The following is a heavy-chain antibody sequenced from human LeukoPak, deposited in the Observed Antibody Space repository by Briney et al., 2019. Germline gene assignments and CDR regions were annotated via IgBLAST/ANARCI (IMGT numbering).Heavy chain of an antibody. CDR3: ARVLAADDGLYNWFDP. Sequence: EASVKVSCKASGGTFSSYAISWVRQAPGQGLEWMGGIIPIFGTANYAQKFQGRVTITADKSTSTAYMELSSLRSEDTAVYYCARVLAADDGLYNWFDPWGQGTLVTVSS. CDR1: GGTFSSYA. CDR2: IIPIFGTA. J-gene: IGHJ5*02. D-gene: IGHD6-13*01. V-gene: IGHV1-69*06.